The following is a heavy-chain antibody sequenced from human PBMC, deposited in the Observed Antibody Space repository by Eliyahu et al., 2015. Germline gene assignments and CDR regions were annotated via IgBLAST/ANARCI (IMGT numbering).Heavy chain of an antibody. Sequence: GLTFSDYAIHWVRQAPGKGLEWVAVISYDESHKYYGDSVKGRFTISRDNSKNILYLQMNSLRAEDTAVYFCAKDHRYSGSYITMDYWGQGTLVTVSS. CDR3: AKDHRYSGSYITMDY. D-gene: IGHD1-26*01. CDR2: ISYDESHK. V-gene: IGHV3-30*18. J-gene: IGHJ4*01. CDR1: GLTFSDYA.